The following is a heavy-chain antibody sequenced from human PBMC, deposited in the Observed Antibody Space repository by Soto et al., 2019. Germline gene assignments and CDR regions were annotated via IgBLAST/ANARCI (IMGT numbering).Heavy chain of an antibody. J-gene: IGHJ4*02. CDR1: GGTFSRYS. D-gene: IGHD3-3*01. CDR3: ARVTYYDFWSGYYFDY. CDR2: IIPIFGTA. V-gene: IGHV1-69*13. Sequence: SVKVSCKASGGTFSRYSISWVRQAPGQGLEWMGGIIPIFGTANYAQKFQGRVTITADESTSTAYMELSSLRSEDTAVYYCARVTYYDFWSGYYFDYWGQGTLVTVSS.